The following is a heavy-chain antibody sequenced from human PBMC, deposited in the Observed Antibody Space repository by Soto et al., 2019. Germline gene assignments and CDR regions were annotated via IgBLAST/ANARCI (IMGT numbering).Heavy chain of an antibody. D-gene: IGHD3-10*01. J-gene: IGHJ4*02. V-gene: IGHV3-72*01. CDR1: GFTFSDHY. Sequence: GGSLRLSCAASGFTFSDHYMDWVRQAPGKGLEWVGRIRNKANSYTTEYAASVKGRFTISRDDSKNSLYLQMNSLKTEDTAVYYCARGGTMVQFDYWGQGTLVTVSS. CDR3: ARGGTMVQFDY. CDR2: IRNKANSYTT.